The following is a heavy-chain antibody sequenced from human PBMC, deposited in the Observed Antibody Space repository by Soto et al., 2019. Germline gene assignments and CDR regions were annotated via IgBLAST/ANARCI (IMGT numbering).Heavy chain of an antibody. CDR3: AMVDNYVTPTPPDV. D-gene: IGHD3-16*01. CDR2: INPYSGNR. CDR1: GYIFVNYG. V-gene: IGHV1-18*01. J-gene: IGHJ6*02. Sequence: QVQLVQSGDEVRKPGSSVKVSCKASGYIFVNYGIAWVRQAPGQGLEWMGWINPYSGNRHYASKVQGRLTMTTDTSTSTAYMDSGSPTTGDKAVYYCAMVDNYVTPTPPDVWGQGTTVTVSS.